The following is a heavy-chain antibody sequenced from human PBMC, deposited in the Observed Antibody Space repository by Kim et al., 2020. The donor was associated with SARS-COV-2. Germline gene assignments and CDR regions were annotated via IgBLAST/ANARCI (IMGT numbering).Heavy chain of an antibody. Sequence: SETLSLTCTVSGGSISSSSYYWGGIRQPPWKGLEWIGSIYYSGSTYYNPSLKSRVTISVDTSKNQFSLKLSSVTAADTAVYYCARYPHLGGWGEYWYIDL. CDR2: IYYSGST. J-gene: IGHJ2*01. CDR3: ARYPHLGGWGEYWYIDL. D-gene: IGHD3-10*01. CDR1: GGSISSSSYY. V-gene: IGHV4-39*07.